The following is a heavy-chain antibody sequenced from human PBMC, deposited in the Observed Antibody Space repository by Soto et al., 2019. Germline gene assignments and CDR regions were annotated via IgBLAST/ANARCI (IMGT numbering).Heavy chain of an antibody. CDR2: VYYTGSN. J-gene: IGHJ4*02. Sequence: PSETLSLTCSVSGGSINSDEYYWTWIRQPPGGGLEWIGHVYYTGSNSYSPSLKSRLTISVDTSKNQFSLRLNSVNAADTAVYYCARDRSNSPDLFDSWGQGTLVTVSS. V-gene: IGHV4-30-4*01. CDR1: GGSINSDEYY. CDR3: ARDRSNSPDLFDS. D-gene: IGHD1-1*01.